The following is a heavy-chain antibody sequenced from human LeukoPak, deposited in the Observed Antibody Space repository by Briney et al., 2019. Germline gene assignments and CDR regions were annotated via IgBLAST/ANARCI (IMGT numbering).Heavy chain of an antibody. CDR1: RFTFTTYF. V-gene: IGHV1-46*01. J-gene: IGHJ5*02. CDR3: ARDLLLWLGFDP. Sequence: ASVKVSCKASRFTFTTYFMHWVRQAPGQGLEWMGKINPSGDTTTYAQKFQGRVTMTRDTSISTAYMELSRLRSDDTAVYYCARDLLLWLGFDPWGQGTLVTVSS. CDR2: INPSGDTT. D-gene: IGHD3-10*01.